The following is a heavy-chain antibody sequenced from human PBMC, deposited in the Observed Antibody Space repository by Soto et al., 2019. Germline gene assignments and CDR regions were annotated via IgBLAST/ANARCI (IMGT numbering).Heavy chain of an antibody. D-gene: IGHD3-9*01. CDR1: GFTFSSYA. CDR2: ISGSGGST. CDR3: AKPLPLTGYYIGYFDY. J-gene: IGHJ4*02. Sequence: GSLRLSCAASGFTFSSYAMSWVRQAPGKGLEWVSAISGSGGSTYYADSVKGRFTISRDNSKNTLYLQMNSLRAEDTAVYYCAKPLPLTGYYIGYFDYWGQGTLVTVSS. V-gene: IGHV3-23*01.